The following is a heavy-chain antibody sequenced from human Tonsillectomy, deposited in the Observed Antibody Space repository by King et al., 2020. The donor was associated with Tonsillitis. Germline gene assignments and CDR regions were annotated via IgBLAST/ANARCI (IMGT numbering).Heavy chain of an antibody. Sequence: QLVQSGAEVKKPGASVKVSCKASGYTFTGYYMHWVRQAPGQGLEWMGWINPNSGGTKYAQKFQGRVTMTRDTSIRTAYMELSRLRSDDTAVYYCARGPLSTMIVPVWWFDPWGQGTLVTVSS. V-gene: IGHV1-2*02. CDR1: GYTFTGYY. J-gene: IGHJ5*02. CDR3: ARGPLSTMIVPVWWFDP. D-gene: IGHD3-22*01. CDR2: INPNSGGT.